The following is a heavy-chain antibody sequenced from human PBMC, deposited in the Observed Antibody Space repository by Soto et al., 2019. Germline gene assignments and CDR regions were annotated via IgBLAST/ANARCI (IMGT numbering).Heavy chain of an antibody. V-gene: IGHV3-53*04. D-gene: IGHD5-12*01. J-gene: IGHJ1*01. CDR1: GFTVSSNY. CDR3: ASGGYSGYDLGEYFQH. Sequence: EVQLVESGGGLVQPGGSLRLSCAASGFTVSSNYMSWVRQAPGKGLEWVSVIYSGGSTYYADSVKGRFTISRNNSKNTLYLQMNSMRAEDTAVYYGASGGYSGYDLGEYFQHWGQGTLVTVSS. CDR2: IYSGGST.